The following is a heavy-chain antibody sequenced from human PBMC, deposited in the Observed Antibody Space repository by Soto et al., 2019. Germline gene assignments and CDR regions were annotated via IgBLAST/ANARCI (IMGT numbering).Heavy chain of an antibody. J-gene: IGHJ5*02. D-gene: IGHD2-15*01. CDR2: IRSKANSYAT. Sequence: EVQLVESGGGLVQPGGSLKLSCAASGFTFSGSAMHWVRQASGKGLEWVGRIRSKANSYATAYAASVKGRFTISRDDSKNTAYLQMNSLKTEDTAVYYCTRHGEGYCSGGSCYANWFDPWGQGTLVTVSS. V-gene: IGHV3-73*01. CDR3: TRHGEGYCSGGSCYANWFDP. CDR1: GFTFSGSA.